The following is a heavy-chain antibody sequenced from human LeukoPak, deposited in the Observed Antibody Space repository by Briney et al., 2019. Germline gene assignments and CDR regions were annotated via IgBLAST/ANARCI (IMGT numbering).Heavy chain of an antibody. J-gene: IGHJ3*02. D-gene: IGHD2-15*01. Sequence: GGSLRLSCAASGFTFTSYTINWVRQAPGKGLEWVSGISGSGGSTHYADSVKDRFTISRDNSKNTLYLQMNSLRAEDTAVYYCAKETVVVVAATPDAFDIWGQGTMVTVSS. CDR3: AKETVVVVAATPDAFDI. V-gene: IGHV3-23*01. CDR2: ISGSGGST. CDR1: GFTFTSYT.